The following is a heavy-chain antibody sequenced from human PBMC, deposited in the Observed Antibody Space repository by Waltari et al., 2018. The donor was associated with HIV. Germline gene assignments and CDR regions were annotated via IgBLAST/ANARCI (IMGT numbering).Heavy chain of an antibody. CDR3: ARHVRSSIWFDY. CDR1: GGSISSSSYY. Sequence: ALVKPSETLSLTCAVSGGSISSSSYYWGWIRQPPGKGLEWIGSIYYSGSTYYNPSLKSRVTISVDTSKNQFSLKLSSVTAADTAVYYCARHVRSSIWFDYWGQGTLVTVSS. V-gene: IGHV4-39*01. CDR2: IYYSGST. J-gene: IGHJ5*01. D-gene: IGHD3-10*02.